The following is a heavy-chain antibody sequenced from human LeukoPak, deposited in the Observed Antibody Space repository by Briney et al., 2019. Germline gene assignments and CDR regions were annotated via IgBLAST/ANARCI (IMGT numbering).Heavy chain of an antibody. CDR3: ARPGTGFDC. V-gene: IGHV3-74*01. D-gene: IGHD1-1*01. CDR1: GFTFSNYW. CDR2: VNPDWQTT. Sequence: PGGSLRLSCAASGFTFSNYWMHWVRQVPEKGLVWVARVNPDWQTTSYADFVKGRFSISRDNAKNTLYLQMNSLRAEDTAVYYCARPGTGFDCWGQGTLVTVSS. J-gene: IGHJ4*02.